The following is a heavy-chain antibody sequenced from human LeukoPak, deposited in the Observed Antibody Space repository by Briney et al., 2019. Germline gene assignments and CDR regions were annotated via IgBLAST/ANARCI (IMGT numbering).Heavy chain of an antibody. CDR2: IYYSGST. J-gene: IGHJ4*02. Sequence: TLSLTCTVSGGSISSGDYYWSWIRQPPGKGLEWIGYIYYSGSTYYNPSLKSRVTISVDTSKNQFSLKLSSVTAADTAVYYCAREISGSYYVDYWGQGTLVTVSS. D-gene: IGHD1-26*01. V-gene: IGHV4-30-4*08. CDR1: GGSISSGDYY. CDR3: AREISGSYYVDY.